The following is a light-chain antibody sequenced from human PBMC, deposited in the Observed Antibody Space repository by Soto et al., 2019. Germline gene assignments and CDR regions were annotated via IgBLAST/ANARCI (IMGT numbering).Light chain of an antibody. Sequence: EIVLTQSPGTLSLSPGERATLSCRASQSVSSSYLAWYQQKPGQAPRLLIYGASSRATGIPDRFSGSGSGTDFARTISRLEPEDFAVYYCQQYGSSPPVWTFGQGTKVEIK. CDR2: GAS. CDR3: QQYGSSPPVWT. CDR1: QSVSSSY. J-gene: IGKJ1*01. V-gene: IGKV3-20*01.